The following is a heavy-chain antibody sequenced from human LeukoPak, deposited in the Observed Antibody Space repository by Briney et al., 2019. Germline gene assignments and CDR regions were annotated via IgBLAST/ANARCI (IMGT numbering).Heavy chain of an antibody. D-gene: IGHD3-3*01. J-gene: IGHJ4*02. CDR2: ISSSSSYI. Sequence: GGSLRLSCAASGFTFSSYSMNWVRQAPGKGLEWVSTISSSSSYIYYADSVKGRFTISRDNAKNSLYLQMNSLRAEDTAVYYCASRGFWSGYYQGWGQGTLVTVSS. CDR3: ASRGFWSGYYQG. CDR1: GFTFSSYS. V-gene: IGHV3-21*01.